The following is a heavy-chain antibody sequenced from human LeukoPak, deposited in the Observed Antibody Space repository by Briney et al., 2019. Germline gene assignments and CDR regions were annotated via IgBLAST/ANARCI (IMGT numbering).Heavy chain of an antibody. V-gene: IGHV4-38-2*01. CDR3: ARHRRLPAEDFDC. Sequence: PSGTLRLTCCVDGYSISSGYDVDWNRHIPGKGMEGMGRIFHSGSTYYNPSLKSRVTISVETSKNQFSLKLNSVTAADTAVYYCARHRRLPAEDFDCWGQGSLGTVS. J-gene: IGHJ4*02. CDR2: IFHSGST. CDR1: GYSISSGYD.